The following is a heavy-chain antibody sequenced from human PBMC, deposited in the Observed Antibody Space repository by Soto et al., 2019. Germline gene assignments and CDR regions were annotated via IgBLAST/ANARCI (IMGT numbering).Heavy chain of an antibody. CDR3: ARDFGRYCSGGSCYLDAFDI. D-gene: IGHD2-15*01. CDR2: IYYSGST. CDR1: GGSISSYX. J-gene: IGHJ3*02. V-gene: IGHV4-59*01. Sequence: SETLSLTCTVSGGSISSYXWXXXXXXXGKGLEWIGYIYYSGSTNYNPSLKSRVTISVDTSKNQFSLKLSSVTAADTAVYYCARDFGRYCSGGSCYLDAFDIWGQGTMVTVSS.